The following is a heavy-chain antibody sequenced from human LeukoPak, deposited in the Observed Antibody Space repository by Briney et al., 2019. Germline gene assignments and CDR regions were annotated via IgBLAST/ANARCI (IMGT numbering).Heavy chain of an antibody. J-gene: IGHJ4*02. CDR3: ARDSADDSSGYYPFDY. V-gene: IGHV3-21*01. Sequence: PGGSLRLSCAASGFTFSIYTMNWVRQAPGKGLEWVSSISSSNSYIYYADSVKGRFTISRDNAKNSLNLQMNSLRAEDTAVYYCARDSADDSSGYYPFDYWGLGTQVSVSS. CDR2: ISSSNSYI. D-gene: IGHD3-22*01. CDR1: GFTFSIYT.